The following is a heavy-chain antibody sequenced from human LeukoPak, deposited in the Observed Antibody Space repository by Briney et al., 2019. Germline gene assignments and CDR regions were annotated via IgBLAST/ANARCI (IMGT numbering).Heavy chain of an antibody. CDR2: INHSGST. J-gene: IGHJ4*02. CDR1: GGSFSGYY. Sequence: SETLSLTCAVYGGSFSGYYWSWIRQPPGKGLEWIGEINHSGSTNYNPSLKSRVTISVDTSKNQFSLKLSSVTAADTAVYYCARGRGYCSSTSCYAHFVYWGQGTLVTVSS. D-gene: IGHD2-2*01. CDR3: ARGRGYCSSTSCYAHFVY. V-gene: IGHV4-34*01.